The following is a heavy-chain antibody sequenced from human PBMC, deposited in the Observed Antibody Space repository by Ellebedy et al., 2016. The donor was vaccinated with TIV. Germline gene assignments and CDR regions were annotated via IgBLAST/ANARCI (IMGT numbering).Heavy chain of an antibody. CDR2: IYDSGST. D-gene: IGHD3-10*01. CDR3: AAGYYYGSGSYLKPDAFDI. CDR1: GGSISSGDYY. Sequence: MPSETLSLTCTVSGGSISSGDYYWSWIRQHPGKGLEWIGFIYDSGSTYYNPSLKSLLTISVDTSKNQVSLKLSSVTAADTALYYCAAGYYYGSGSYLKPDAFDIWGQGTMVTVSS. J-gene: IGHJ3*02. V-gene: IGHV4-31*01.